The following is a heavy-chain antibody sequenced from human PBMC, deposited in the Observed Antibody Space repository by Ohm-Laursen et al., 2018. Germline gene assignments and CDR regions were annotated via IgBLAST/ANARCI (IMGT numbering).Heavy chain of an antibody. J-gene: IGHJ6*02. CDR3: AKDIQQWLVTDGMDV. CDR2: ISWNSGSI. D-gene: IGHD6-19*01. Sequence: SLRLSCAASAGFTFGDYAMHWVRQPPGKGLEWVSGISWNSGSIGYADSVKGRFTISRDNAKNSLYLQMNSLRAEDTALYYCAKDIQQWLVTDGMDVWGQGTTVTVSS. CDR1: AGFTFGDYA. V-gene: IGHV3-9*01.